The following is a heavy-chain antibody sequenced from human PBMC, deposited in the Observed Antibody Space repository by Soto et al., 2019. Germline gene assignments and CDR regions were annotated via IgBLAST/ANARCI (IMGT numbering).Heavy chain of an antibody. V-gene: IGHV3-30*18. CDR3: VKGEATAVTPVSEH. Sequence: VQLIESRGGVVQPGRSLRLSCEASGFTLRNYAMHWVRQAPGKWLEWVAAISYDGGNEYYGDSVKGRFTISKDNSKNTQYLQMNSLRHEVTAVYYCVKGEATAVTPVSEHWGQGTRVIVSS. CDR1: GFTLRNYA. CDR2: ISYDGGNE. D-gene: IGHD4-17*01. J-gene: IGHJ4*02.